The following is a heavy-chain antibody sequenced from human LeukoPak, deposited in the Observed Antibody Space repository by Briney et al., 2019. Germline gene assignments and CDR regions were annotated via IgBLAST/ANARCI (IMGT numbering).Heavy chain of an antibody. CDR1: GGSISSGSYY. V-gene: IGHV4-61*02. J-gene: IGHJ6*03. CDR3: ARALGYCSGGSCHYYYYYYMDV. Sequence: PSETLSLTCTVSGGSISSGSYYWSWIRQPAGKGLEWIGRIYTSGSTNYNPSLKSRVTISVDTSKNQFSLKLSSVTAADTAVYYCARALGYCSGGSCHYYYYYYMDVWGKGTTVTVSS. D-gene: IGHD2-15*01. CDR2: IYTSGST.